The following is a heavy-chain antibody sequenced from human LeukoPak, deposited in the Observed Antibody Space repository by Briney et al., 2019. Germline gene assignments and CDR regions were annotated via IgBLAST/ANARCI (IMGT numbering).Heavy chain of an antibody. CDR2: ISDSGGRT. J-gene: IGHJ4*02. D-gene: IGHD3-9*01. Sequence: GGSLRLSCAVSGITLSNYGMSWVRQTPGKGLEWVAGISDSGGRTNYADSVKGRFTVSRDNPKNTLYLQMNSLRAEDTAVYFCAKRGVVIRVILIGFHKEAYYFDSWGQGALVTVSS. CDR1: GITLSNYG. CDR3: AKRGVVIRVILIGFHKEAYYFDS. V-gene: IGHV3-23*01.